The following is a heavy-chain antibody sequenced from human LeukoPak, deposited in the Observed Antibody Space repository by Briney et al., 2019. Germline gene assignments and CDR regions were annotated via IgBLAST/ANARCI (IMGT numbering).Heavy chain of an antibody. CDR2: IKQDGSET. Sequence: PGGSLRLSCAVSGFSFSNYWMTWVRQAPGKGLEWVANIKQDGSETYYEASVRGRFTISRDNAKNSLCLQMNSLRAEDTAVYYCARDSTPGRHEYSNPWGQGALVTVSS. V-gene: IGHV3-7*01. CDR3: ARDSTPGRHEYSNP. J-gene: IGHJ5*02. CDR1: GFSFSNYW. D-gene: IGHD4-11*01.